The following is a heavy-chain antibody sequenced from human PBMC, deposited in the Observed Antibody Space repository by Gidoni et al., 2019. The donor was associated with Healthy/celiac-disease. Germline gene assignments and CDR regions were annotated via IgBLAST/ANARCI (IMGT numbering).Heavy chain of an antibody. Sequence: EVQLLESGGGLVQPGGSLRLSCSASGFPFSSYAMSWVRQAPGKGLECVSAISGSGGSTYYADSVKGRFTISRDNSKNTLYLQMNSLRAEDTAVYYCAKDRLEYIYYYYGMDVWGQGTTVTVSS. CDR1: GFPFSSYA. CDR2: ISGSGGST. D-gene: IGHD6-6*01. J-gene: IGHJ6*02. CDR3: AKDRLEYIYYYYGMDV. V-gene: IGHV3-23*01.